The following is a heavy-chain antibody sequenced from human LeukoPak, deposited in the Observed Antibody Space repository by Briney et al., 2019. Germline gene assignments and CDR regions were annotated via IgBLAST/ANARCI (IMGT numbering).Heavy chain of an antibody. Sequence: SVKVSCKASGGTFSRYAISWVRQAPGQGLEWMGGIIPMFGIANYAQKFQGRVTITADESTSTAYMELSSLRSEDTAVYYCARDRPYTGGWRGFDYWGQGTLVTASS. CDR3: ARDRPYTGGWRGFDY. J-gene: IGHJ4*02. CDR1: GGTFSRYA. V-gene: IGHV1-69*13. CDR2: IIPMFGIA. D-gene: IGHD6-19*01.